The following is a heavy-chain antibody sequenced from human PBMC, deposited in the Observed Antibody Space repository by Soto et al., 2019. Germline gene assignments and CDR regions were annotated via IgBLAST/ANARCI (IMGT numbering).Heavy chain of an antibody. V-gene: IGHV4-31*03. Sequence: SETLSLTCTVSGGSISSGGYYWSWIRQHPGKGLEWIGYIYYSGSTYYNPSLKSRVTISVDTSKNQFSLKLSSVTAADTAVYYCARGLSSTSCYFDYWGQGTLVTVSS. CDR2: IYYSGST. CDR3: ARGLSSTSCYFDY. J-gene: IGHJ4*02. CDR1: GGSISSGGYY. D-gene: IGHD2-2*01.